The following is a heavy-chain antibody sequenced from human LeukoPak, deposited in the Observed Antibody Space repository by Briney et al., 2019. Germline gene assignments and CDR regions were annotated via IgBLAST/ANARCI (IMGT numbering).Heavy chain of an antibody. CDR2: ISGSGHDI. CDR3: ARVTPHDWSNDY. Sequence: MTGGSLRLSCAASGFTFSDSYMTWVRQAPGKGVEWVAYISGSGHDINYADSVKGRFTISRDNAKNSLYLQMNSLRAEDTAVYYCARVTPHDWSNDYWGQGTLVTVSS. CDR1: GFTFSDSY. V-gene: IGHV3-11*06. D-gene: IGHD3-9*01. J-gene: IGHJ4*02.